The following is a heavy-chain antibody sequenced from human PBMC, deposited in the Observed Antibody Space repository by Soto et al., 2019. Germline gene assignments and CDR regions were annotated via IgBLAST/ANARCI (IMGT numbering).Heavy chain of an antibody. CDR3: AREGRYYASGRFWWFDP. CDR2: INHSGST. V-gene: IGHV4-34*01. J-gene: IGHJ5*02. CDR1: GGSFSDYY. Sequence: TLSLTCAVYGGSFSDYYWSWIRQPPGKGLEWIGEINHSGSTNYNPSFKSRVTISVDTSKNQFSLKLSSVTAADTAVYYCAREGRYYASGRFWWFDPWGQGTLVTVSS. D-gene: IGHD3-10*01.